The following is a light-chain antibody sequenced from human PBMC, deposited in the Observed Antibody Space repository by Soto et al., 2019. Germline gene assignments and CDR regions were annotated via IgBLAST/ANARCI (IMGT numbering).Light chain of an antibody. J-gene: IGLJ1*01. V-gene: IGLV2-14*01. Sequence: QSALTQPASVSGSPGQSITISCSGTSSDVGRYNYVSWYQQHPGTAPKLMIYEVSNRPSGVSNRFSGSKSGDTASLTISGLQAEDEADYHCSSYTSTFTYVFGAGTKVTVL. CDR2: EVS. CDR3: SSYTSTFTYV. CDR1: SSDVGRYNY.